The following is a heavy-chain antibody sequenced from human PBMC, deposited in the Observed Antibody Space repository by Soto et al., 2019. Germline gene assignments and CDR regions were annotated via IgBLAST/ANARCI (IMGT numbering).Heavy chain of an antibody. D-gene: IGHD6-13*01. CDR2: ISYDGSNK. Sequence: QVPLVESGGGVVQPGRSLRLSCAASGFTFSSYAMHWVRQAPGKGLEWVAVISYDGSNKYYADSVKGRFTISRDNSQNPLYLQMNSLRAEDTAVYYCARDRIYSSSWYDYWGQGTLVTVSS. CDR3: ARDRIYSSSWYDY. V-gene: IGHV3-30-3*01. CDR1: GFTFSSYA. J-gene: IGHJ4*02.